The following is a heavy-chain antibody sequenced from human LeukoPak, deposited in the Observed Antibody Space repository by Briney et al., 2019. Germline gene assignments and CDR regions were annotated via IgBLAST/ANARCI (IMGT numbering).Heavy chain of an antibody. CDR2: INPNSGGT. D-gene: IGHD3-10*01. J-gene: IGHJ6*03. CDR1: GYTFTGYY. Sequence: GPVKVSCKASGYTFTGYYMHWVRQAPGQGLEWMGWINPNSGGTNYAQTQNFQGRVTMTSDTSISTAYMELSWLRSDDTAVYYCARDLASMVVYYYMDVWGKGTTVTVSS. V-gene: IGHV1-2*02. CDR3: ARDLASMVVYYYMDV.